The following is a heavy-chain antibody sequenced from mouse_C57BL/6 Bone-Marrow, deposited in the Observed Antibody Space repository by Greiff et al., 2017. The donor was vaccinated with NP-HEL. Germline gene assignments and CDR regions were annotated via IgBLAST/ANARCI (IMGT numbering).Heavy chain of an antibody. J-gene: IGHJ1*03. CDR2: INPGSGGT. CDR3: ACRAWLLRSWYFEV. Sequence: QVQLQQSGAELVRPGTSVKVSCKASGYAFTNYLIEWVKQRPGQGLEWIGVINPGSGGTNYNEKFKGKATLTADTSSSTAYMQLSSLTSEDSAVYFGACRAWLLRSWYFEVWGTGTTVTVSS. D-gene: IGHD2-3*01. CDR1: GYAFTNYL. V-gene: IGHV1-54*01.